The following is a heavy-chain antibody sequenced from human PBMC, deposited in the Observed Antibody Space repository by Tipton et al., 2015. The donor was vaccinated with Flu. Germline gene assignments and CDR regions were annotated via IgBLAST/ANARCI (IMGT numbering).Heavy chain of an antibody. Sequence: SLRPSCAPSGFTFSNYAMHWVRQTPGKGLEWVAFISYDGSNTYYADSVKGRFTISRDNSKNTLYLEMNSLRTEDTAVYYCAKAPHYGNDYWGQGTLVTVSS. CDR2: ISYDGSNT. J-gene: IGHJ4*02. CDR3: AKAPHYGNDY. CDR1: GFTFSNYA. V-gene: IGHV3-30*02. D-gene: IGHD4-17*01.